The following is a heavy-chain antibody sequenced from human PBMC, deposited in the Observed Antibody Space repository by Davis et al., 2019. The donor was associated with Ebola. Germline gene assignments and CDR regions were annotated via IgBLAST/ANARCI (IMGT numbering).Heavy chain of an antibody. CDR2: INPYSGGA. V-gene: IGHV1-2*06. Sequence: ASVKVSCKASGYSFTAYYLHWVRQAPGQGLEWMGRINPYSGGANYAQKLQGRVTMTRDTSINTAYMELTRLRSDDTAVYYCARLSFGEVGFDFWGQGTLVTVSS. D-gene: IGHD3-10*01. CDR1: GYSFTAYY. J-gene: IGHJ4*02. CDR3: ARLSFGEVGFDF.